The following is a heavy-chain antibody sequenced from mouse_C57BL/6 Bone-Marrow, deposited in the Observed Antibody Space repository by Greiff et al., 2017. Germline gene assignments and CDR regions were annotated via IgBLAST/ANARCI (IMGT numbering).Heavy chain of an antibody. J-gene: IGHJ2*01. D-gene: IGHD3-3*01. Sequence: VQLQQPGAELVRPGSSVKLSCKASGYTFTSYWMDWVKQRPGQGLEWIGNIYPSDSETHYNQKFKDKATLTVDKSSSTAYMQLSSLTSEDSAVYYCARGGRRVYFDYWGQGTTLTVSS. CDR2: IYPSDSET. CDR3: ARGGRRVYFDY. V-gene: IGHV1-61*01. CDR1: GYTFTSYW.